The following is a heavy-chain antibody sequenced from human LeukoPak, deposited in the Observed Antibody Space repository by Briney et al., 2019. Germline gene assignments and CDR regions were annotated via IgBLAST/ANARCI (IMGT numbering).Heavy chain of an antibody. Sequence: GGSLRLSCAASGFTFSDYYVSWIRQARGEGLEWVSYISSSSSYTNYADSVKGRFTISRDNAKNSLYLQMNSLRAEDTGVYYCARDFRVEQQLRAVYYYYGMDVWGKGTTVTVSS. CDR2: ISSSSSYT. CDR3: ARDFRVEQQLRAVYYYYGMDV. V-gene: IGHV3-11*06. CDR1: GFTFSDYY. J-gene: IGHJ6*04. D-gene: IGHD6-13*01.